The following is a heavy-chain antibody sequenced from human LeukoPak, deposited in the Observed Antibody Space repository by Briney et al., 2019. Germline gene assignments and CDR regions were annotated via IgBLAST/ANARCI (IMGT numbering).Heavy chain of an antibody. J-gene: IGHJ6*03. CDR1: GGSFSAYY. D-gene: IGHD3-9*01. CDR3: ARVGYYDILTGYYTYYMDV. Sequence: SETLSLTCAVSGGSFSAYYWSLIRQPPGKGLEWIGEINHNYNPSLKSRVTISVDTSKNQFSLKLSSVTAADTAVYYCARVGYYDILTGYYTYYMDVWGKGTTVTVSS. CDR2: INH. V-gene: IGHV4-34*01.